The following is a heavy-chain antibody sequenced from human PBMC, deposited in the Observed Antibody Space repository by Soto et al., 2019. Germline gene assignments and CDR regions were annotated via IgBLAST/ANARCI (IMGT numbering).Heavy chain of an antibody. CDR3: ARDIAVAGNNWFDP. D-gene: IGHD6-19*01. Sequence: SETLSLTCTVSGGSISSYYWSWIRQPPGKGLEWIGYIYYSGSTNYNPSLKSRVTISVDTSKNQFSLKLSSVTAADTAVYYCARDIAVAGNNWFDPWGQGTLVTVS. CDR1: GGSISSYY. V-gene: IGHV4-59*01. CDR2: IYYSGST. J-gene: IGHJ5*02.